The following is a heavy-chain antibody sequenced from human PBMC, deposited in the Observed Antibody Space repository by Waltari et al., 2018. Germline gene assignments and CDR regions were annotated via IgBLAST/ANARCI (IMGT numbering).Heavy chain of an antibody. CDR2: MQYRGST. CDR1: GCSISPNYN. D-gene: IGHD4-17*01. J-gene: IGHJ1*01. Sequence: QLQLQESGPGLVKPSETLSLPCTASGCSISPNYNWGWIRQPPGKGLGWMGNMQYRGSTFYNPSLKSRVTISLDTSKNQFSLRLSSVGAADTAVYFCGRIAFGDDGGYFQHWGQGTLVTVSS. CDR3: GRIAFGDDGGYFQH. V-gene: IGHV4-39*01.